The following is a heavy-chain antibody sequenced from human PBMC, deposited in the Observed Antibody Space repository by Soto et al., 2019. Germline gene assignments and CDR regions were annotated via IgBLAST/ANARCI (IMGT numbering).Heavy chain of an antibody. J-gene: IGHJ4*02. Sequence: QVQLVESGGGVVQPGGSLRLSCGASGFNFGSYGMHWVRQAPGKGLEWVANIWYDGSSDSYADSVKGRVTISRDNSKNTLYMQMNSLRGEDAAMYYCAREDCGGDWPPSFWGQGTLVTVSS. CDR1: GFNFGSYG. CDR2: IWYDGSSD. CDR3: AREDCGGDWPPSF. D-gene: IGHD2-21*02. V-gene: IGHV3-33*01.